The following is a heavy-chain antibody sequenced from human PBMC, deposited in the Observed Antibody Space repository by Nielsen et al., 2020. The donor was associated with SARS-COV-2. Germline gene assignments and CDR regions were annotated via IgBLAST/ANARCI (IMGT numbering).Heavy chain of an antibody. CDR1: GFTFSSYW. V-gene: IGHV3-7*01. Sequence: GGSLRLSCAASGFTFSSYWMSWVRQAPGKGLEWVANIKQDGSEKYYVDSVKGRFTISRDNSRNMVYLQMNSLRPEDTAVYYCARETLDHTSSFVDFWGQGTLVTVSS. CDR2: IKQDGSEK. D-gene: IGHD6-6*01. J-gene: IGHJ4*02. CDR3: ARETLDHTSSFVDF.